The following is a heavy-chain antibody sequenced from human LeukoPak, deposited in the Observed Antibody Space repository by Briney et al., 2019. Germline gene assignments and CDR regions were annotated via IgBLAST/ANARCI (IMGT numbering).Heavy chain of an antibody. Sequence: SGTLSLTCAVSGGSISSSNWWSWVRQPPGKGLEWIGEIYHSGSTNYNPSLKSRVTISVDKSKNQFSLKLSSVTAADTAVYYCARVRKDYYGWGSLNWFDPGGRGTLVTVSS. D-gene: IGHD3-10*01. CDR3: ARVRKDYYGWGSLNWFDP. J-gene: IGHJ5*02. CDR2: IYHSGST. CDR1: GGSISSSNW. V-gene: IGHV4-4*02.